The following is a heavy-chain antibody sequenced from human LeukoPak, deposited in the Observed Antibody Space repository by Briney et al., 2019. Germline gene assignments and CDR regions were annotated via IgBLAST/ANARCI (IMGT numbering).Heavy chain of an antibody. D-gene: IGHD3-22*01. J-gene: IGHJ4*02. Sequence: ASVKVSCKASGYTFTSYYMHRVRQAPGQGLEWMGIINPSGGSTSYAQKFQGRVTMTRDTSTSTVYMELSSLRSEDTAVYYCARVHDSSGYYYSAVFDYWGQGTLVTVSS. CDR3: ARVHDSSGYYYSAVFDY. CDR2: INPSGGST. V-gene: IGHV1-46*01. CDR1: GYTFTSYY.